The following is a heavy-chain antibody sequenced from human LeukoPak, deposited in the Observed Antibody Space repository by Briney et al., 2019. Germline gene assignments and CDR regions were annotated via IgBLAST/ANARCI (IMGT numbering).Heavy chain of an antibody. V-gene: IGHV3-15*01. CDR2: IKSKTDDGTT. J-gene: IGHJ4*02. CDR3: TSDRNSPLDY. CDR1: GFTFSIAW. Sequence: GGSLRLSCAASGFTFSIAWMSWVRQVPGKGLEWVGRIKSKTDDGTTDYAAPVKGRFTISRDDSKNTLYLQMNSLKIEDTAVYYCTSDRNSPLDYWGQGTLVTVSS.